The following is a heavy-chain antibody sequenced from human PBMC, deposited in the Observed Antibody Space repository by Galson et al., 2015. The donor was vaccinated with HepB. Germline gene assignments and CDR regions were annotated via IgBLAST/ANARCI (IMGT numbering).Heavy chain of an antibody. CDR2: ISPYKGDT. CDR1: GYAFPNYV. CDR3: ASELLVWFGEPIRYYGLDA. Sequence: QSGAEVKEPGPSVKVSCKASGYAFPNYVVSWVRQAPGQGLEWMGCISPYKGDTNYAQKFQGRVTMTTETSTSTVYMELRRLRSDDTAVYYCASELLVWFGEPIRYYGLDAWGQGTTVTVSS. V-gene: IGHV1-18*01. D-gene: IGHD3-10*01. J-gene: IGHJ6*02.